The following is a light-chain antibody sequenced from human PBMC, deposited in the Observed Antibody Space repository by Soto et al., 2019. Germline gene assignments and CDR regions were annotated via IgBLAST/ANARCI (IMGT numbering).Light chain of an antibody. CDR2: ATS. CDR1: QSISSY. V-gene: IGKV1-39*01. CDR3: QRSYYSWT. Sequence: DIQMTQSPSSLSASVGDRVTISCRASQSISSYFNWYQQKPGKVPKLLIYATSSLQSGVPSRFSGSGYGTDFNLTISNLQPEDYATYYCQRSYYSWTSGQGTNVDIK. J-gene: IGKJ1*01.